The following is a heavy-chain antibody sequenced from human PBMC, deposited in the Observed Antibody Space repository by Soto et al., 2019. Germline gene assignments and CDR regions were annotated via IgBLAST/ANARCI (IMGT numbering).Heavy chain of an antibody. D-gene: IGHD3-10*01. J-gene: IGHJ2*01. CDR1: GFTFSGYA. CDR2: ISGGGDAT. V-gene: IGHV3-23*01. Sequence: EVQLLDSGGGLVQPGGSLRLSFAASGFTFSGYALTWVRQAPGKGLEWVSAISGGGDATFYADSVKGRFTISRDNSKNTLYLQMNTLRAEDTAVYYCARTVSGATGRPDLWYFDLWGRGTLVTVSS. CDR3: ARTVSGATGRPDLWYFDL.